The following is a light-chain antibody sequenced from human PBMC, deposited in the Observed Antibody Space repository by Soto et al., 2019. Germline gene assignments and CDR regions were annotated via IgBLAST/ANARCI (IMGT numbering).Light chain of an antibody. Sequence: DIQMTQSPSSLSASVGDRVTITCRAGQTVTDYLNWYQHKPGKAPKLLIYSASTLQSGVPSRFSGGGSGTDFTLTITTLQPEDFGTYYCHQTYSTPQTFGQGTKVDI. CDR1: QTVTDY. CDR3: HQTYSTPQT. CDR2: SAS. J-gene: IGKJ1*01. V-gene: IGKV1-39*01.